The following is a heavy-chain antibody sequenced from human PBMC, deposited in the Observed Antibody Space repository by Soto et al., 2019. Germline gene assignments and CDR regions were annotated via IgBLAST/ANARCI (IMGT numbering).Heavy chain of an antibody. Sequence: EVQLLESGGGLVQPGGSLRLSCASSGFTFSSYGMTWVRRPPGKGLEWVSAISGSGAATYYADSVQGRFTISRDNSNNTLYLQMNSLRAEDTAVYSCAKVLYGVVTYFDPWGQGTLVTVSS. V-gene: IGHV3-23*01. CDR2: ISGSGAAT. CDR1: GFTFSSYG. J-gene: IGHJ4*02. D-gene: IGHD3-3*01. CDR3: AKVLYGVVTYFDP.